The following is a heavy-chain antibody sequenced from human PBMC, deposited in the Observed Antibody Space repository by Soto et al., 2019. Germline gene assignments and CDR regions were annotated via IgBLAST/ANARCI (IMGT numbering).Heavy chain of an antibody. CDR2: INHSGST. D-gene: IGHD6-19*01. CDR1: GGSFSGYY. V-gene: IGHV4-34*01. J-gene: IGHJ4*02. Sequence: SETLSLTCAVYGGSFSGYYWSWIRQPPGKGLEWIGEINHSGSTNYNPSLKSRVTISVDTSKNQFSLKLSSVTAADTAVYYCARGVWGSGWYRYNYFDYWGQGTLVTVSS. CDR3: ARGVWGSGWYRYNYFDY.